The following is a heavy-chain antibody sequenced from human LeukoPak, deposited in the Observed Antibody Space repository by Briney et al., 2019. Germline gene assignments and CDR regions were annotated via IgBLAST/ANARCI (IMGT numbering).Heavy chain of an antibody. J-gene: IGHJ6*03. D-gene: IGHD2-2*01. V-gene: IGHV4-39*07. CDR2: IYYSGST. CDR3: ARGDCSSTICYSPMDV. Sequence: SETLSLTCTVSGGSISSSSYYWGWIRQPPGKGLEWIGSIYYSGSTYYSPSLKSRVTISVDTSKNQFSLKVSSVTAADTAVYYCARGDCSSTICYSPMDVWGKGTTVTVSS. CDR1: GGSISSSSYY.